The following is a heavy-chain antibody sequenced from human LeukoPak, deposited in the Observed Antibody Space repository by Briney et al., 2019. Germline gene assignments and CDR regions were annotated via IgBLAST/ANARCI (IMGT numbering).Heavy chain of an antibody. V-gene: IGHV4-4*02. J-gene: IGHJ4*02. CDR1: GGSISSSNW. CDR2: INHSGST. Sequence: SGTLSLTCAVFGGSISSSNWWSWIRQPPGKGLEWIGEINHSGSTNYNPSLKSRVTISVDTSKNQFSLKLSSVTAADTAVYYCARRRRHCSGGSCYSWTYYFDYWGQGTLVTVSS. CDR3: ARRRRHCSGGSCYSWTYYFDY. D-gene: IGHD2-15*01.